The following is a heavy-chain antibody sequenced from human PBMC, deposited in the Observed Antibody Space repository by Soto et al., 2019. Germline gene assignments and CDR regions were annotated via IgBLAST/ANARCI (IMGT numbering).Heavy chain of an antibody. J-gene: IGHJ5*02. CDR3: ARELTMGATRWFDP. D-gene: IGHD1-26*01. Sequence: PSETLSLTCTVSGGSISSYYWSWIRQPPGKGLEWIGYIYYSESTNYNPSLKSRVTISVDTSKNQFSLKLSSVTAADTAVYYCARELTMGATRWFDPWGQGTLVTVSS. CDR2: IYYSEST. CDR1: GGSISSYY. V-gene: IGHV4-59*01.